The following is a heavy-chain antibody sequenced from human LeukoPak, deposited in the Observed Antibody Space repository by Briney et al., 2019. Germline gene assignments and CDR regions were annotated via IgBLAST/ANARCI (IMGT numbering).Heavy chain of an antibody. D-gene: IGHD3-10*01. CDR2: IYYSGST. Sequence: PSETLSLTCTVSGGSISSYYWSWIRQPPGKGLEWIGYIYYSGSTNYNPSLKSRVTISVDTSKNQFSLKLSSVTAADTAVYYCARHWLWVTMVRGVSTTPHGMDVWGQGTTVTVSS. J-gene: IGHJ6*02. CDR3: ARHWLWVTMVRGVSTTPHGMDV. CDR1: GGSISSYY. V-gene: IGHV4-59*08.